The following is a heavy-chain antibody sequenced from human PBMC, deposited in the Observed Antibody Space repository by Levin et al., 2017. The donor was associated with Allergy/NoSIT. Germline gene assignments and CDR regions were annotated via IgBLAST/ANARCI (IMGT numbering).Heavy chain of an antibody. D-gene: IGHD1-26*01. CDR3: ARLGGSYQDAFDI. CDR2: IYPGDSHT. J-gene: IGHJ3*02. CDR1: GYSFTSYW. V-gene: IGHV5-51*01. Sequence: KGGESLKISCKGSGYSFTSYWIGWVRQMPGKGLEWMGIIYPGDSHTRYSPSFQGQVTISADKSISTAYLQWSSLKASDTAMYYCARLGGSYQDAFDIWGQGTMVSVSS.